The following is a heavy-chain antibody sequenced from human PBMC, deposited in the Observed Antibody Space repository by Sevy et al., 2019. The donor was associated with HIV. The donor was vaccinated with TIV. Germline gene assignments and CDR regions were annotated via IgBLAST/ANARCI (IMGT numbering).Heavy chain of an antibody. D-gene: IGHD1-26*01. CDR2: FKRKADGGTL. CDR1: GFTFTDYA. Sequence: GGFLRLSCTASGFTFTDYAMNWVRQSPGKGLEWVAFFKRKADGGTLYHAASVKGRFTISRDDSKNIAYLQMNDLKTDDTGVYYCTRWQGAQSVFDYWGQGALVTVSS. CDR3: TRWQGAQSVFDY. V-gene: IGHV3-49*04. J-gene: IGHJ4*02.